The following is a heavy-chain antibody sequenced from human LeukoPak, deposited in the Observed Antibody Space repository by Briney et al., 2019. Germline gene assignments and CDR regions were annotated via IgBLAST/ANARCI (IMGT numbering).Heavy chain of an antibody. V-gene: IGHV1-2*02. J-gene: IGHJ6*02. CDR3: ARDYFSANRYDFWSGYGMDV. CDR1: GYTFTGYY. CDR2: INPNSGGT. D-gene: IGHD3-3*01. Sequence: ASVKVSCKASGYTFTGYYMHWVRQAPGQGLEWMGWINPNSGGTNYAQKFQGRVTMTRDTSISTAYMELSRLRSDDTAVHYCARDYFSANRYDFWSGYGMDVWGQGTTVTVSS.